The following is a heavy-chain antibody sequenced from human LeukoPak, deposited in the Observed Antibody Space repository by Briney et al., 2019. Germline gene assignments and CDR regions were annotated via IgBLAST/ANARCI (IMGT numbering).Heavy chain of an antibody. Sequence: PGGALRLSCAASGFTFSSYGMHWVRQAPGKGLEGVAVIRYDGSNKYYADSVKGRFTISRDNSKNTLYLQMNSLRAEDTAVYYCAKASWWPGEWLRLRGYFDYWGQGTLVTVSS. CDR1: GFTFSSYG. CDR3: AKASWWPGEWLRLRGYFDY. D-gene: IGHD5-12*01. V-gene: IGHV3-30*02. J-gene: IGHJ4*02. CDR2: IRYDGSNK.